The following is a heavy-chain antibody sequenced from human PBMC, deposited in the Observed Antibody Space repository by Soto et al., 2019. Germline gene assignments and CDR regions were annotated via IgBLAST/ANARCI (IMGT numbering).Heavy chain of an antibody. Sequence: PSETLSLTCTVSGGSISSYYWSWIRQPPGKGLEWIGYIYYSGSTNYNPSLKSRVTISVGTSKNQFSLKLSSVTAADTAVYYCARDRDCTNGVCYAGNFDYWGQGTLVTVSS. V-gene: IGHV4-59*01. CDR1: GGSISSYY. CDR2: IYYSGST. CDR3: ARDRDCTNGVCYAGNFDY. D-gene: IGHD2-8*01. J-gene: IGHJ4*02.